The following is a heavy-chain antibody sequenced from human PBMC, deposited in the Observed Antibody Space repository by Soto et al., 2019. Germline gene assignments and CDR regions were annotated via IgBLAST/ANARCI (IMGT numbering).Heavy chain of an antibody. J-gene: IGHJ5*02. V-gene: IGHV3-21*01. CDR2: ISSSSSYI. Sequence: GGSLRLSCAASGFTFSSYSMNWVRQAPGKGLEWVSSISSSSSYIYYADSVKGRFTISRDNAKNSLYLQMNSLRAEDTAVYYCARDPVCCSSTSCPAPWGQGTLVTVSS. CDR1: GFTFSSYS. CDR3: ARDPVCCSSTSCPAP. D-gene: IGHD2-2*01.